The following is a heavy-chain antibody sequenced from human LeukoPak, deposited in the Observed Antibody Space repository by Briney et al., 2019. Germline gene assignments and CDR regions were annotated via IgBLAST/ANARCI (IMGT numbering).Heavy chain of an antibody. CDR2: IYPRDGST. V-gene: IGHV1-46*01. CDR3: ARDQEGFDY. Sequence: ASVKVSCKASGYTFTSNYIHWVRQAPGQGLEWMGMIYPRDGSTSYAQKFQGRVTVTRDTSTSTVHMELSGLRSEDTAVYYCARDQEGFDYWGEGTLVTVSS. J-gene: IGHJ4*02. CDR1: GYTFTSNY.